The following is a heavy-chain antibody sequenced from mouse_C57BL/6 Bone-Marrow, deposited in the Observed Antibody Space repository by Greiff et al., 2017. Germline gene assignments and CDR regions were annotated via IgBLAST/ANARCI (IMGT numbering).Heavy chain of an antibody. V-gene: IGHV1-69*01. Sequence: VQLQQPGAELVMPGASVKLSCKASGYTFTSYWMHWVKQRPGQGLEWIGEIDPSASYTNYNQKFKGKSTLTVDKSSSTAYMQLSSLTSEDSAVYYCAREPIITTVVANAMDYWGQGTSGTVSS. CDR1: GYTFTSYW. CDR3: AREPIITTVVANAMDY. CDR2: IDPSASYT. J-gene: IGHJ4*01. D-gene: IGHD1-1*01.